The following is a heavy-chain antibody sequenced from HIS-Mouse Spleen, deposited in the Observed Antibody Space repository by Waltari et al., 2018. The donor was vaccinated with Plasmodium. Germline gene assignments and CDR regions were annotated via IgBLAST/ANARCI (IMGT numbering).Heavy chain of an antibody. J-gene: IGHJ3*02. CDR1: GFTVSRNY. D-gene: IGHD6-6*01. CDR3: ARGMKSSSSAFDI. Sequence: EVQLVESGGGLIQPGGSLRLSCAASGFTVSRNYMSWGGQAPGKGLEWVSVIYSGGSTYYADSVKGRFTISRDNSKNTLYLQMNSLRAEDTAVYYCARGMKSSSSAFDIWGQGTMVTVSS. CDR2: IYSGGST. V-gene: IGHV3-53*01.